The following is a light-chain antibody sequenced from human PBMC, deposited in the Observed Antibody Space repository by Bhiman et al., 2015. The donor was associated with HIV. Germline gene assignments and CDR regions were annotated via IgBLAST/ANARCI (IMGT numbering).Light chain of an antibody. Sequence: QSALTQPASVSGSPGQSITISCTGTSSDVGGYDYVSWYQKHPGKAPKLMIYDVSERPSGVSNRFSGSKSGNTASLTISGLQAADEADYYCSSYTSRNTLVFGGGTKLTVL. CDR3: SSYTSRNTLV. CDR1: SSDVGGYDY. CDR2: DVS. J-gene: IGLJ3*02. V-gene: IGLV2-14*01.